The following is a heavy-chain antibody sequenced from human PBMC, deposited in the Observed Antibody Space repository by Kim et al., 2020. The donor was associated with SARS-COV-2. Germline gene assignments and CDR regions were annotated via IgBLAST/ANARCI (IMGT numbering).Heavy chain of an antibody. CDR1: GYSFTEYW. Sequence: GESLKISCTGSGYSFTEYWIGWVRQMPGKGLEWMGIVYPGDSDTRYNPSLQGQVTFSVDKSISTAYLQWSSLKASDTAMYYCARRITLHKPNFYYYALDVWGQGTAVTVSS. J-gene: IGHJ6*02. CDR2: VYPGDSDT. CDR3: ARRITLHKPNFYYYALDV. V-gene: IGHV5-51*01.